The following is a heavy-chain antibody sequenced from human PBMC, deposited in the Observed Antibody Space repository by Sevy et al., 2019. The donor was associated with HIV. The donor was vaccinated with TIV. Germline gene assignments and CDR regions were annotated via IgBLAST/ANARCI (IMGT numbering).Heavy chain of an antibody. CDR2: IKQDGSEK. CDR1: GFTFSSYW. Sequence: GGSLRLSCAASGFTFSSYWMSWLRQAPGKGLEWVANIKQDGSEKYYVDSVKGRFTISRDNAKNSLYLQMNSLRAEDTAVYYCVTGALAAAGTDGGGGVFDYWGQGTLVTVSS. V-gene: IGHV3-7*03. CDR3: VTGALAAAGTDGGGGVFDY. D-gene: IGHD6-13*01. J-gene: IGHJ4*02.